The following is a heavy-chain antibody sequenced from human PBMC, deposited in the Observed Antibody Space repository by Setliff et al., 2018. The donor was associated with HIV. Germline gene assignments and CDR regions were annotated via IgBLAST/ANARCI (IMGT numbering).Heavy chain of an antibody. V-gene: IGHV3-48*03. J-gene: IGHJ4*02. CDR1: GFTFSRHE. CDR3: AREVARNDIDY. CDR2: IGISGDDG. D-gene: IGHD1-1*01. Sequence: GGSLRLFCAASGFTFSRHEMIWVRQTPGKGLEWVSYIGISGDDGYYVGSVKGRFTISRDNTKNSLYLQLNTLRVEDTAVYYCAREVARNDIDYWGQGTLVTVSS.